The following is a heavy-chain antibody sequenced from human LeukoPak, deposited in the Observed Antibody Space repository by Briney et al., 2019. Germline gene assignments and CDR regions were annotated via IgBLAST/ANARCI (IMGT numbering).Heavy chain of an antibody. CDR2: INHSGST. CDR1: GGSFSGHY. D-gene: IGHD5-24*01. J-gene: IGHJ5*02. V-gene: IGHV4-34*01. Sequence: SETLSLTCAVYGGSFSGHYWSWIRQPPGKGLEWIGEINHSGSTNYNPSLKSRVTISVDTSKNQFSLKLSSVTAADTAVYYCARADSRDGYNSWGQGTLVTVSS. CDR3: ARADSRDGYNS.